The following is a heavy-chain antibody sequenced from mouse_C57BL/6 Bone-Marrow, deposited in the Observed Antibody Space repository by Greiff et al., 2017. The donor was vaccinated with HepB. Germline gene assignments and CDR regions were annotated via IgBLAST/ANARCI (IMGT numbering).Heavy chain of an antibody. J-gene: IGHJ4*01. D-gene: IGHD1-1*01. V-gene: IGHV3-6*01. CDR3: ARDPYDYAMDY. CDR2: ISYDGSN. Sequence: DVQLQESGPGLVKPSQSLSLTCSVTGYSITSGYYWNWIRQFPGNKLEWMGYISYDGSNNYNPSLKNRISITRDTSKNQFFLKLNSVTTEDTATYYCARDPYDYAMDYWGQGTSVTVSS. CDR1: GYSITSGYY.